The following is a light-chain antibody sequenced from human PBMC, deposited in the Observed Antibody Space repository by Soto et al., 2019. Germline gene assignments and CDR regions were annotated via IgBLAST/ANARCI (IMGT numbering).Light chain of an antibody. V-gene: IGKV3-20*01. J-gene: IGKJ1*01. CDR1: HTVINTF. Sequence: EVVLTQSPGTLSLSPGERATLSCRASHTVINTFLAGYQQKPGQAPRLLVYGASTRATDIPDRFSGSGSGTDFSLTISRLEPEDFAVYYCQQYGSSPATFGQGTKVE. CDR2: GAS. CDR3: QQYGSSPAT.